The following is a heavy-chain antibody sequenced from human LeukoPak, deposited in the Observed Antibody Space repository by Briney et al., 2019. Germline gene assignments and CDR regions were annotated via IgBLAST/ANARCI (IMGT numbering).Heavy chain of an antibody. CDR3: ARLGGYGYFDY. CDR1: GGPTRSYY. CDR2: IYYSGST. J-gene: IGHJ4*02. Sequence: KPSGTPSPTWPLPGGPTRSYYWGGIPRPPGKGLEWIGYIYYSGSTNYNPSLKSRVTISVDTSKSQFSLKLSSVTAADTAVYYCARLGGYGYFDYWGQGTLVTVSS. V-gene: IGHV4-59*01. D-gene: IGHD5-12*01.